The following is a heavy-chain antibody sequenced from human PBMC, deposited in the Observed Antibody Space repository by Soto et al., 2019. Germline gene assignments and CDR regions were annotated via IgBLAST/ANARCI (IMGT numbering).Heavy chain of an antibody. CDR3: VRDASSGYRGWWDP. Sequence: QVKLVQSGTEVKKPGASVKVSCKTSGYTFTSYGISWVRQAPGQGLEWMGLISPYNGDTIYARKFQGRVIVTADTATSTVYMELRSLRSDDTAVYYCVRDASSGYRGWWDPWGQGTLVTVSS. D-gene: IGHD5-18*01. V-gene: IGHV1-18*01. J-gene: IGHJ5*02. CDR1: GYTFTSYG. CDR2: ISPYNGDT.